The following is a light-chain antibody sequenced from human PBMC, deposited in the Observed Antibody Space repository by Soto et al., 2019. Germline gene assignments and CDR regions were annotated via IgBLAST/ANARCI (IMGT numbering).Light chain of an antibody. Sequence: SYELTQPPSVSVSPGQTARITCSGDELPKKYVYWHQQKAGQAPVLVIYEDSERPSGIPERFSGSGSGTMATLTISGAQVEDEADYYCYSTDIGANRGVFGGGTKVTVL. CDR1: ELPKKY. V-gene: IGLV3-10*01. CDR2: EDS. J-gene: IGLJ3*02. CDR3: YSTDIGANRGV.